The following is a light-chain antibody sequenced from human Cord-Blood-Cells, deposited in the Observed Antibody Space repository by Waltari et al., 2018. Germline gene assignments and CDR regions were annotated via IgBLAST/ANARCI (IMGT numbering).Light chain of an antibody. J-gene: IGLJ1*01. CDR2: DVS. CDR3: SSYTSSSTLV. CDR1: SGDVGGYNY. V-gene: IGLV2-14*03. Sequence: QSALTQPASVSGSPGQSITISCTGTSGDVGGYNYVSWYQQHPGKAPKLMIYDVSNRPSGVSNRFSGSKSGNTASLTISGLKAEDEADYYCSSYTSSSTLVFGTGTKVTVL.